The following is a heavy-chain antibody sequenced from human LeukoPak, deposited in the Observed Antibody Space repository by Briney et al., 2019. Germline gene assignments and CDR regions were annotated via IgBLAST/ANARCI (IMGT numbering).Heavy chain of an antibody. CDR3: ARDLAGSGNLGYMDV. CDR1: GFTFSSYG. J-gene: IGHJ6*03. V-gene: IGHV3-23*01. D-gene: IGHD3-10*01. Sequence: PGGSLRLSCAASGFTFSSYGMSWVRQAPGKGLEWVSAISGSGGSTYYADSVKGRFTISRDNSKNTLYLQMNSLRSDDTAVYYCARDLAGSGNLGYMDVWGKGTTVTVSS. CDR2: ISGSGGST.